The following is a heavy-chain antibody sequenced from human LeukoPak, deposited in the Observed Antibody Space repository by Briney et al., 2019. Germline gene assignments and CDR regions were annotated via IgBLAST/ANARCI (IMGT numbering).Heavy chain of an antibody. Sequence: GGSLRLSCAASGFTFSSYSMNWVRQAPGKGLEWVSYISNSSSTIYYADSVKGRFTISRDNAKNSLYLQMNSLRAEDTAVYYCAREAYGDYECFAFDIWGQGTMVTVSS. V-gene: IGHV3-48*04. CDR2: ISNSSSTI. CDR3: AREAYGDYECFAFDI. J-gene: IGHJ3*02. D-gene: IGHD4-17*01. CDR1: GFTFSSYS.